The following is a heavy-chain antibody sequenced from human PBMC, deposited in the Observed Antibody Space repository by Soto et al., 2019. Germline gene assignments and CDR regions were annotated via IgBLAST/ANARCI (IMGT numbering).Heavy chain of an antibody. CDR1: GFTFSTYG. Sequence: EVHLLESGGGLVQPGGSLRLSCAASGFTFSTYGMNWVRQAPGKGLEWVSGITGSGASTYYADSVKGRFTISRDNSKNTLYLQMNSRRAEDTAVYYCAKAEYYGGNWYFDLWGRGTLVTVSS. CDR2: ITGSGAST. V-gene: IGHV3-23*01. J-gene: IGHJ2*01. D-gene: IGHD4-17*01. CDR3: AKAEYYGGNWYFDL.